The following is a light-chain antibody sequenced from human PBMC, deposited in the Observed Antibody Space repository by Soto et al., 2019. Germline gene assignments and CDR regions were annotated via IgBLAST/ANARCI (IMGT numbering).Light chain of an antibody. CDR2: DFR. CDR3: SSYTSISTYV. V-gene: IGLV2-14*01. J-gene: IGLJ1*01. Sequence: QSALTQPASVSGSPGQSITISCTGTSSDVGGYNFVSWYQQHPGKAPKLMIYDFRNRPSGVANRFSGSKSVNTASLTISGLQSEDESDYYCSSYTSISTYVFVTGTKLTVL. CDR1: SSDVGGYNF.